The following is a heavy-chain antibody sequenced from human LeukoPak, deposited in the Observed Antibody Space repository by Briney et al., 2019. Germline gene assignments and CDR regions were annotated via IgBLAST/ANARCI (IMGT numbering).Heavy chain of an antibody. CDR3: ASFRGTTFGAFDI. D-gene: IGHD3-10*02. V-gene: IGHV1-69*04. J-gene: IGHJ3*02. CDR1: GGTFSSYA. Sequence: SVKVSCKASGGTFSSYAISWVRQARGQGLEWMGRIIPILGIANYAQKFQGRVTITADKSTSTACMELSSLRSEDTAVYYCASFRGTTFGAFDIWGQGTMVTVSS. CDR2: IIPILGIA.